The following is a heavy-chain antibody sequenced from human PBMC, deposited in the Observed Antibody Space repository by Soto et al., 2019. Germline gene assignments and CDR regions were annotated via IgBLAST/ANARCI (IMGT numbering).Heavy chain of an antibody. V-gene: IGHV3-30*02. CDR2: IQHDGRNQ. CDR1: GFTFSFYG. J-gene: IGHJ6*02. Sequence: GGSLRLSCAGSGFTFSFYGMHWVRQAPGKGLEWVAFIQHDGRNQYYADSVKGRFTISRDSSKSSLYLQMSGLKIEDTAVYYCGRDAYPDHYAVDVWGQGTTVTVSS. CDR3: GRDAYPDHYAVDV.